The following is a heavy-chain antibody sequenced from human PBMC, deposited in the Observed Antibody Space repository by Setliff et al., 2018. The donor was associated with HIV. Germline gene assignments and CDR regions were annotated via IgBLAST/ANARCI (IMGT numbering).Heavy chain of an antibody. D-gene: IGHD2-2*01. J-gene: IGHJ3*02. CDR1: GGSISTYY. CDR3: ARVACSSTSCPRRYAFDM. CDR2: IYYTGST. Sequence: SETLSLTCTVSGGSISTYYWSWIRQPPGNGLEWIGYIYYTGSTNYNPPLKSRVTISVDTSKNQFSLNLSSVTAADTAVYYCARVACSSTSCPRRYAFDMLGQGTMVTVSS. V-gene: IGHV4-59*01.